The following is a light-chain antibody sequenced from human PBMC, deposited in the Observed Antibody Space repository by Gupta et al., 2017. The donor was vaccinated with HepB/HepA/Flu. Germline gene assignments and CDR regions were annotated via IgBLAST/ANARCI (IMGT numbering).Light chain of an antibody. CDR2: EVD. Sequence: QSALTQPPSVSGSPGPSVTISCIGTSSDIGSYTRVSWYQQSPGTAPKLIIHEVDNRPSGVPDRFAGSKSGNTASLTISGLQTEDEADYYCRSYTTSNTYVFGIGTKVTVL. V-gene: IGLV2-18*02. CDR3: RSYTTSNTYV. CDR1: SSDIGSYTR. J-gene: IGLJ1*01.